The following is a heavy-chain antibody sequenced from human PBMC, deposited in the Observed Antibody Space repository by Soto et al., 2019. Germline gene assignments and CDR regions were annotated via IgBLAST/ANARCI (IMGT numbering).Heavy chain of an antibody. J-gene: IGHJ1*01. CDR3: ARAPGPYCGGDCYSPYFQH. V-gene: IGHV1-46*01. Sequence: ASVKVSCKASGYTFTSYYMHWVRQAPGQGLEWMGIINPSGGSTSYAQNFQGRVTMTSDTSTSTVYMELSSLSSEDTAVYYCARAPGPYCGGDCYSPYFQHWGQGTLVTVSS. CDR1: GYTFTSYY. CDR2: INPSGGST. D-gene: IGHD2-21*02.